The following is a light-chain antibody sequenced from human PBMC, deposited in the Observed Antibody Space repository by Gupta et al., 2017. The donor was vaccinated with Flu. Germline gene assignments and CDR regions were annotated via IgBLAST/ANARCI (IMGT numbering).Light chain of an antibody. J-gene: IGKJ2*01. Sequence: PATLSVSPGERANLSCRASQSVSGNLAWYQQKPGQAPSLLIYGASTRATGIPARFSGSGSGTEFTLTISSMQSEDVAVYYCQQYNNWPRTFGQGTKLEIK. CDR2: GAS. CDR3: QQYNNWPRT. CDR1: QSVSGN. V-gene: IGKV3-15*01.